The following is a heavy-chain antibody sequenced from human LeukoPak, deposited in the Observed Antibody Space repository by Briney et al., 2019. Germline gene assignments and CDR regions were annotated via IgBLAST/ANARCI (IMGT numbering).Heavy chain of an antibody. V-gene: IGHV3-15*01. CDR1: GFTFTNAW. D-gene: IGHD3-10*01. J-gene: IGHJ4*02. Sequence: GGSLRLSCVDSGFTFTNAWMSWVRQAPGKGLEWIGRIKSKTDGETTNYAEPVRGRFTISRDDSKSAVYLQMNSLKIEDTAVYYCTTDLGTYYHGSQRLILIDYWGQGTLVTVSS. CDR3: TTDLGTYYHGSQRLILIDY. CDR2: IKSKTDGETT.